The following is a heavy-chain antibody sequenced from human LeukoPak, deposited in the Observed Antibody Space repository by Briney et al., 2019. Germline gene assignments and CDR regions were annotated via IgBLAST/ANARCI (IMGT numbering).Heavy chain of an antibody. CDR2: IYYSGST. CDR1: GGSISSSSYY. J-gene: IGHJ4*02. V-gene: IGHV4-39*01. Sequence: TSETLSLTCTVSGGSISSSSYYWGWIRQPPGKGLEWIGSIYYSGSTYYNPSLKSRVTISVDTSKNQFSLKLSSVTAADTAVYYCAKSESGYYYDSSGVLDYWGQGTLVTVSS. D-gene: IGHD3-22*01. CDR3: AKSESGYYYDSSGVLDY.